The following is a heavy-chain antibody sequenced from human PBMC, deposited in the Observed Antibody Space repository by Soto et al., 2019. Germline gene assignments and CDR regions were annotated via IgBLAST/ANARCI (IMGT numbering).Heavy chain of an antibody. CDR1: GFTFSSYG. D-gene: IGHD6-19*01. J-gene: IGHJ3*02. Sequence: GGSLRLSCAASGFTFSSYGMHWVRQAPGKGLEWVAVIWYDGSNKYYADSVKGRFTISRDNSKNTLYLQMNSLRAEDTAVYYCAREPQWLVMFGAFDIWGQGTMVTVSS. CDR2: IWYDGSNK. CDR3: AREPQWLVMFGAFDI. V-gene: IGHV3-33*01.